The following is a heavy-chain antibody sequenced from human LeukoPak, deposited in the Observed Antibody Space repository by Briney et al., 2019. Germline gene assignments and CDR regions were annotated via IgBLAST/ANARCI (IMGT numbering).Heavy chain of an antibody. CDR1: GGSFSGYY. Sequence: PSETLPLTCAVYGGSFSGYYWSWIRQPPGKGLEWIGEINHSGSTNYNPSLKSRVTISVDTSKNQFSLKLSSVTAADTAVYYCARRKSYYYGSSGYQFDYWGQGTLVTVSS. CDR3: ARRKSYYYGSSGYQFDY. CDR2: INHSGST. J-gene: IGHJ4*02. V-gene: IGHV4-34*01. D-gene: IGHD3-22*01.